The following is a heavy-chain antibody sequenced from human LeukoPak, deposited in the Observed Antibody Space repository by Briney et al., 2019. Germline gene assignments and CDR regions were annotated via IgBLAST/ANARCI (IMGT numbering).Heavy chain of an antibody. J-gene: IGHJ4*02. CDR1: GFTFSSYN. CDR2: ISGSSSTI. D-gene: IGHD3-3*01. V-gene: IGHV3-48*01. CDR3: ARDQVPFLEWYNRVDC. Sequence: PGGSLRLSCAASGFTFSSYNMNWVRQAPGKGLEWISYISGSSSTIYYADSVKGRFTISRDNAKNSLYLQMNSLRAEDTAVYYCARDQVPFLEWYNRVDCWGQGTLVTVSS.